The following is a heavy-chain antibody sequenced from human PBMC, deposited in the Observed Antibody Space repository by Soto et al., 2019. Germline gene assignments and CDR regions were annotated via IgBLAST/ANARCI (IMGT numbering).Heavy chain of an antibody. J-gene: IGHJ4*02. CDR2: ISGSGAST. Sequence: PGGSLRLSCAASGFTFSNYAMSWVRQAPGEGLEWVSAISGSGASTYYADSVKGRFTISRDNSKNTLYLQMNSLRAEDTAVYYCAKGPYYDILTGSYVDYWGQGTLVTVSS. V-gene: IGHV3-23*01. CDR1: GFTFSNYA. CDR3: AKGPYYDILTGSYVDY. D-gene: IGHD3-9*01.